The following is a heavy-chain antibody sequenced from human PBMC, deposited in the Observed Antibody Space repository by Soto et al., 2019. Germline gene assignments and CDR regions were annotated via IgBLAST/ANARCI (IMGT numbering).Heavy chain of an antibody. J-gene: IGHJ6*03. CDR2: SIPIQGTA. CDR3: AKSLVVEDHAYMDV. D-gene: IGHD3-16*01. CDR1: GGTFTSYI. V-gene: IGHV1-69*08. Sequence: QVQLVQSGAEVKKPGSSVKVSFEASGGTFTSYIFTWVRQAPGHGLEWMGRSIPIQGTADYALKFQDRVTMTADKCTNTADMELRSLRPDATAVYYCAKSLVVEDHAYMDVWGKGTTVTVSS.